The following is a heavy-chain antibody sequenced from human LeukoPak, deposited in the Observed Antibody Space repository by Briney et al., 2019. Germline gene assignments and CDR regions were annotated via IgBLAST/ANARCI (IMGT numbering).Heavy chain of an antibody. Sequence: SETLSLTCSVSGDPINSSYWSWMRQPPGKGLEWIGYIYYGGSTYYNPSLKSRVTISVDTSKNQFSLKLSSVTAADTAVYYCASPQNPDAFDIWGQGTMVTVSS. J-gene: IGHJ3*02. D-gene: IGHD1-14*01. CDR3: ASPQNPDAFDI. CDR1: GDPINSSY. V-gene: IGHV4-59*08. CDR2: IYYGGST.